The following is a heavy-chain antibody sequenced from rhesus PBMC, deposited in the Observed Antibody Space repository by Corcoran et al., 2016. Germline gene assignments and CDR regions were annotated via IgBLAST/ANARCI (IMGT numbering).Heavy chain of an antibody. V-gene: IGHV1-111*02. CDR1: GYTVIDYF. CDR3: ASQSDAFDY. CDR2: VNPEESAA. Sequence: EVQLVQSGAEVKKPGASVKISCKASGYTVIDYFLHWVRQAPGKGLEWWVRVNPEESAAIHAQSYQDIVTITTATSTDTAYMDLRSLGSEDTAVYCCASQSDAFDYWGQGALVTVSS. J-gene: IGHJ4*01.